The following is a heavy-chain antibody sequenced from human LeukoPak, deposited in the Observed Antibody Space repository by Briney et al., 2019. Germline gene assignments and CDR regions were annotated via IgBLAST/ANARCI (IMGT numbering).Heavy chain of an antibody. CDR2: IASDGSST. CDR1: GSTFSSYW. CDR3: ARENDQGFDY. Sequence: GGSLRLSCAASGSTFSSYWMNWVRQAPGKGLVWVSRIASDGSSTTYADSVKGRFSISRDNAKNTLYLQMNSLRVEDTAVYYCARENDQGFDYWGQGTLVTVSS. V-gene: IGHV3-74*01. J-gene: IGHJ4*02. D-gene: IGHD3-16*01.